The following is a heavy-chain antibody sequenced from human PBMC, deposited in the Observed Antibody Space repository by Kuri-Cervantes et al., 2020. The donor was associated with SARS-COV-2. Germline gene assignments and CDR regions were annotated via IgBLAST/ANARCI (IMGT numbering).Heavy chain of an antibody. Sequence: ASVKVSCKASGYTFTGYYMHWVQQAPGQGLEWMGWINPNSGGTNYAQKFQGRVTMTRDTSTSTVYMELSSLRSEDTAVYYCARGNSNPEVYWGQGTLVTGYS. CDR1: GYTFTGYY. J-gene: IGHJ4*02. V-gene: IGHV1-2*02. D-gene: IGHD4-11*01. CDR2: INPNSGGT. CDR3: ARGNSNPEVY.